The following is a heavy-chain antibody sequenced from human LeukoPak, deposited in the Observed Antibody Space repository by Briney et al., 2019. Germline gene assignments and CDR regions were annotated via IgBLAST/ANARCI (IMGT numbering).Heavy chain of an antibody. J-gene: IGHJ4*02. CDR3: ARERIAVAGTFDY. Sequence: SETLSLTCTVSGGSVSSGSYYWSWIRQPPGKGLEWMGYIYYSGSTNYNPSLKSRVTISVDTSKNQFSLKLSSVTAADTAVYYCARERIAVAGTFDYWGQGTLVTVSS. V-gene: IGHV4-61*01. CDR2: IYYSGST. CDR1: GGSVSSGSYY. D-gene: IGHD6-19*01.